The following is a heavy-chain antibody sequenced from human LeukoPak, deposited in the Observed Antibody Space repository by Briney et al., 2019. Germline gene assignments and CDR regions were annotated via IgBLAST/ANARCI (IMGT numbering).Heavy chain of an antibody. J-gene: IGHJ2*01. V-gene: IGHV4-59*01. CDR3: ARGGWELLDWYFDL. Sequence: KPSETLSLTCAVYGGSFSGYYWSWIRQPPGKGLEWIGYIYYSGSTNYNPSLKSRVTISVDTSKNQFSLKLSSVTAADTAVYYCARGGWELLDWYFDLWGRGTLVTVSS. CDR1: GGSFSGYY. D-gene: IGHD1-26*01. CDR2: IYYSGST.